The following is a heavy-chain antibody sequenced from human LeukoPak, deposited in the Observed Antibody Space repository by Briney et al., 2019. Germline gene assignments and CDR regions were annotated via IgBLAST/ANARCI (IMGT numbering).Heavy chain of an antibody. CDR3: ARAVDYYDSSGYSY. D-gene: IGHD3-22*01. CDR2: INHSGST. J-gene: IGHJ4*02. CDR1: GGSFSGYY. Sequence: SETLSLTCAVYGGSFSGYYWSWIRQPPGKGLEWIGEINHSGSTNYNPSLKSRVTISVDTSKNQFSLKLSSVTAADTAVYYCARAVDYYDSSGYSYWGQGTLVTVSS. V-gene: IGHV4-34*01.